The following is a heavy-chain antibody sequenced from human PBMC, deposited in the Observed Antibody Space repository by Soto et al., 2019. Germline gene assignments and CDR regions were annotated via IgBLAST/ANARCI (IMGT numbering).Heavy chain of an antibody. Sequence: PSETLSLTCTVSGGSISSYYWNWVRQPPGKGLEWIGEINHRGGTNYNPSLKSRVTISLDTSKNQFSLKLSSVTAADTAVYFCARDLKGETTFVYYYYYIDVWGEGTTVTVSS. CDR1: GGSISSYY. V-gene: IGHV4-34*01. CDR2: INHRGGT. CDR3: ARDLKGETTFVYYYYYIDV. D-gene: IGHD3-16*01. J-gene: IGHJ6*03.